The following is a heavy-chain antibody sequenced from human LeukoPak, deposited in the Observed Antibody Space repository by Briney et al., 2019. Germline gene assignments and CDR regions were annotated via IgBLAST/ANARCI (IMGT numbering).Heavy chain of an antibody. CDR3: TTAVPAIVGHYY. D-gene: IGHD1-26*01. J-gene: IGHJ4*02. CDR2: IKSKTDGGTP. Sequence: GGALRLSCTASGFTFKYAWMSWVRQAPGKGLEWVGRIKSKTDGGTPDYAAPVKGRFTISRDDSRNTLYLQMNSLKTEDTAVYYCTTAVPAIVGHYYWGQGTLVTVSS. V-gene: IGHV3-15*01. CDR1: GFTFKYAW.